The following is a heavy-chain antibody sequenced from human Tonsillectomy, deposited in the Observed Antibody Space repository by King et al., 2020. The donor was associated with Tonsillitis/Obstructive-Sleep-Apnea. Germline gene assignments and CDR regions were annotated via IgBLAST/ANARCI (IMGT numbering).Heavy chain of an antibody. CDR2: IKQDGSEK. J-gene: IGHJ4*02. CDR3: ARTLGTTAMAFYFDY. Sequence: VQLVESGGGLVQPGGSLRLSCAASGFTFSSYWMSWVRQAPGKGLEWVANIKQDGSEKYYVDSVKGRFTISRDNAKNSLYLQMNSLRAEDTAVYYCARTLGTTAMAFYFDYRGQGTLVTVSS. CDR1: GFTFSSYW. V-gene: IGHV3-7*03. D-gene: IGHD5-18*01.